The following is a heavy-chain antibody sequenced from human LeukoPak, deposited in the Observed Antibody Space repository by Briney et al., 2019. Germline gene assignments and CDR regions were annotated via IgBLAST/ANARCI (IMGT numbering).Heavy chain of an antibody. J-gene: IGHJ4*02. CDR2: ISYDGKRK. CDR3: AKDGDYFDSSGSNFDS. D-gene: IGHD3-22*01. Sequence: PGGSLRLSCAASGFTFSSYAMSWVRQAPGKGLEWVAVISYDGKRKLYADSVTGRFTISRDNSDKTLFLQMNSLRPEDTAVYYCAKDGDYFDSSGSNFDSWGQGTLVTVSS. V-gene: IGHV3-30*18. CDR1: GFTFSSYA.